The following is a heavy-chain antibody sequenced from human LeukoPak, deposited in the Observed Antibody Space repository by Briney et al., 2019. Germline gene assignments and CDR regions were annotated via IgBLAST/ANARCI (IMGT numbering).Heavy chain of an antibody. CDR2: IYPGDSDT. D-gene: IGHD4-17*01. CDR3: ARLSDYGDSNWFDP. Sequence: GESLKISCKGSGYSFTSYWIGWVRQLPGKGLEWRGIIYPGDSDTRSSPSFQGQVTISADKTISTAYLQWSSLKASDTAMYCCARLSDYGDSNWFDPWGQGSLVTVSS. V-gene: IGHV5-51*01. J-gene: IGHJ5*02. CDR1: GYSFTSYW.